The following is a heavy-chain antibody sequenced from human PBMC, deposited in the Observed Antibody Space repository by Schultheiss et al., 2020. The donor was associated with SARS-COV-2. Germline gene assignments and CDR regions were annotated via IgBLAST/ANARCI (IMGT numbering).Heavy chain of an antibody. CDR1: GFTFSSYN. CDR3: ARAPMDNNSWTSDY. CDR2: ISSGSSYT. D-gene: IGHD6-13*01. J-gene: IGHJ4*02. Sequence: GGSLRLSCAASGFTFSSYNMNWVRQAPGKGLEWVSYISSGSSYTNYADSVKGRFTISRDNAKNSVYLQMNSLRVEDTALYYCARAPMDNNSWTSDYWGQGTLVTVSS. V-gene: IGHV3-21*05.